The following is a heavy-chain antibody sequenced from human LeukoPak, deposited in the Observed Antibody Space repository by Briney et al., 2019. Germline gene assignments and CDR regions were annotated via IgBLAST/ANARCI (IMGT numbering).Heavy chain of an antibody. V-gene: IGHV1-8*03. Sequence: ASVKVSCKASGYTFTSCDINWVRQATGQGLEWMGWMNPNSGNTGYAQKFQGRVTITRNTSIGTAYMELSSLRSEDTAVYYCARGDLIAAAFGYWGQGTLVTVSS. CDR2: MNPNSGNT. CDR3: ARGDLIAAAFGY. J-gene: IGHJ4*02. CDR1: GYTFTSCD. D-gene: IGHD6-13*01.